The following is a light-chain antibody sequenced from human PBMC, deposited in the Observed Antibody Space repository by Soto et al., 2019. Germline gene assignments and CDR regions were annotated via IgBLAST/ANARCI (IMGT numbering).Light chain of an antibody. V-gene: IGKV3-11*01. CDR3: HQRQSWPRT. CDR2: HTS. CDR1: QTVNSR. J-gene: IGKJ1*01. Sequence: EIVLTQSPSTLSSSPGEGATLSCRASQTVNSRLAWYQHKPGQAPRLLIYHTSNRATGIPARFSGSGSGTDFTLTISSLEPEDFAVYYCHQRQSWPRTFCQGTKVDIK.